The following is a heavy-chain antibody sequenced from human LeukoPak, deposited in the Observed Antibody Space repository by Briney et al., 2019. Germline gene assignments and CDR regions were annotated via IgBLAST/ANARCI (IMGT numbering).Heavy chain of an antibody. D-gene: IGHD2-15*01. V-gene: IGHV4-34*01. CDR1: GGSFSGYY. CDR3: ARGAVVAATRVYYYYMDV. Sequence: PSETLSLTCAVYGGSFSGYYWSWIRQPPGKGLEWIGEINHSGSTNYNPSLKSRVTISVDTSKNQFPLKLSSVTAADTAVYYCARGAVVAATRVYYYYMDVWGKGTTVTVSS. J-gene: IGHJ6*03. CDR2: INHSGST.